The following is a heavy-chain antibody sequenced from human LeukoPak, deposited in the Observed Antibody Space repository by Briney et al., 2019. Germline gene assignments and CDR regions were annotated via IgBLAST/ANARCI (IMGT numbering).Heavy chain of an antibody. CDR2: ISTYNGNT. D-gene: IGHD1-1*01. Sequence: ASVKVSCRTSGYTFTRFGITWVRQAPGQGLEWMGWISTYNGNTDYAQKLQGRLTVTTDTSTNTAYMELRSLRSDDTAMYYCVTGDDFDYWGQGTLVTVSS. V-gene: IGHV1-18*01. CDR1: GYTFTRFG. J-gene: IGHJ4*02. CDR3: VTGDDFDY.